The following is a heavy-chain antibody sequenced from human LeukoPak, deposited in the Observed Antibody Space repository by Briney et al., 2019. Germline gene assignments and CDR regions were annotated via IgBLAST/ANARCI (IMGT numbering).Heavy chain of an antibody. CDR1: GYTFTSYD. Sequence: ASVKVSCKASGYTFTSYDINWVRQAPGQGLEWMGWMNPNSGNTGYAQKFQGRVTITRNTSISTAYMELSSLRSEDTAVYYCARGRRKYSSGWYGSFDYWGQGTLVTVSS. J-gene: IGHJ4*02. V-gene: IGHV1-8*03. CDR2: MNPNSGNT. D-gene: IGHD6-19*01. CDR3: ARGRRKYSSGWYGSFDY.